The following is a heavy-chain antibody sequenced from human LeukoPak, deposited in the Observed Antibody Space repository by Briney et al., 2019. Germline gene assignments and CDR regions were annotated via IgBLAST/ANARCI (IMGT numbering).Heavy chain of an antibody. V-gene: IGHV4-30-4*01. J-gene: IGHJ4*02. CDR3: ATEPNAVYYVDS. D-gene: IGHD4/OR15-4a*01. CDR2: IHFHGNT. Sequence: PSQTLSLTCTVSGGSINSADYYWTWVRQPPGKGLEWIVYIHFHGNTYYNPSLKRRVTVSVDTSENQFSLKLNSVTAADTAVYYCATEPNAVYYVDSWGQGTLVTVSS. CDR1: GGSINSADYY.